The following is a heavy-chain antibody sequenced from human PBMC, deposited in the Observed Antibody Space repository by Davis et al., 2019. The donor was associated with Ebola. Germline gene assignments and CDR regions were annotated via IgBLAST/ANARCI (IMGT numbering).Heavy chain of an antibody. CDR2: ISAYNGNT. CDR1: GYTFTSYA. V-gene: IGHV1-18*01. J-gene: IGHJ4*02. CDR3: ARDHGIYTGH. Sequence: ASVKVSCKASGYTFTSYAMHWVRQAPGQRLEWMGWISAYNGNTNYAQKLQGRVTMTTDTSTSTAYMELRSLRSDDTAVYYCARDHGIYTGHWGQGTLVTVSS. D-gene: IGHD3-16*01.